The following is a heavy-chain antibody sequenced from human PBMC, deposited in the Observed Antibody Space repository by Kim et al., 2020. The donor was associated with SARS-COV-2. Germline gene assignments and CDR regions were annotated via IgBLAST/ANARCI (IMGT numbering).Heavy chain of an antibody. CDR3: ARVASALWFGELLPPDF. CDR2: IGGSGSST. Sequence: AMSWVRQGPGKGVKWVAAIGGSGSSTYYADSVKCRFTISRDNSKKTVYLLMNSLRVEDTGIYYCARVASALWFGELLPPDFWGQGTLAT. D-gene: IGHD3-10*01. V-gene: IGHV3-23*01. CDR1: A. J-gene: IGHJ4*02.